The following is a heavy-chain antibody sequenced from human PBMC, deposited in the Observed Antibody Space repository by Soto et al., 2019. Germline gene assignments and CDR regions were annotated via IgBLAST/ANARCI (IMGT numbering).Heavy chain of an antibody. CDR3: ARHPYCGGDCYSYYFDY. CDR2: IYPGDSDT. D-gene: IGHD2-21*02. Sequence: GESLKISCKGSGCSFTSYWIGWVRQMPGKGLEWMGIIYPGDSDTRYSPSFQGQVTISADKSISTAYLQWSSLKASDPAMYYCARHPYCGGDCYSYYFDYWGQGTLVTVSS. CDR1: GCSFTSYW. J-gene: IGHJ4*02. V-gene: IGHV5-51*01.